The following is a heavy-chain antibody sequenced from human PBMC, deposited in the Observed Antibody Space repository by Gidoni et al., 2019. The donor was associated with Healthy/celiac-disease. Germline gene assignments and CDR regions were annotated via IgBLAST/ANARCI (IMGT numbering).Heavy chain of an antibody. D-gene: IGHD4-17*01. CDR2: ISSSSNYI. CDR1: GFTFSSYS. V-gene: IGHV3-21*01. Sequence: EVQLVESGGGLVKPGGSLRLSRAASGFTFSSYSMNWVRQVPGKGLEWVSSISSSSNYIYYADSVKGRFTISRDNAKNSLYLQMNSLRAEDTAVYYCAVDYGDYGVVDYWGQGTLVTVSS. J-gene: IGHJ4*02. CDR3: AVDYGDYGVVDY.